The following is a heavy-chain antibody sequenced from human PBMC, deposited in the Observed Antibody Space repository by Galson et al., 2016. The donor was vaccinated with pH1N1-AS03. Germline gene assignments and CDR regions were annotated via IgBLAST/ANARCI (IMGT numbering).Heavy chain of an antibody. CDR2: IYHTGTT. CDR3: VRSDRVITASNTRPEGGDY. J-gene: IGHJ4*02. CDR1: GYSISRGYC. V-gene: IGHV4-38-2*01. Sequence: SETLSLTCGVSGYSISRGYCWGWIRQAPGEGLEWIGSIYHTGTTYYNPSLKSRLTISMDTSKNQFSLNLSSVTAADTAVYYCVRSDRVITASNTRPEGGDYWGQGTLVTVSS. D-gene: IGHD2-2*01.